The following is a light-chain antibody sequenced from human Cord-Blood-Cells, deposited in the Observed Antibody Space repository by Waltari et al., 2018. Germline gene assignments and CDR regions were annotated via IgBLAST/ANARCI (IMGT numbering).Light chain of an antibody. Sequence: DIQMTQSPSSLSASVGDRGTITCRASQGISKYLAWYQQKPGKVPKLLIYAASTLQSGVPSRFSGSRSGTDFTLTISSLQPEDVATYYCQKYNSAPHTFGQGTKLEIK. J-gene: IGKJ2*01. CDR1: QGISKY. CDR3: QKYNSAPHT. CDR2: AAS. V-gene: IGKV1-27*01.